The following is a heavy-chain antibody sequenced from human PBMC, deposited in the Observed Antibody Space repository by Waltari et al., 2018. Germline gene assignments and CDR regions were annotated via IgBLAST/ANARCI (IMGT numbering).Heavy chain of an antibody. CDR3: AKVNGKDDAFDI. CDR1: GFTFSSYG. V-gene: IGHV3-30*02. J-gene: IGHJ3*02. CDR2: IRYDGSNK. Sequence: QVQLVESGGGVVQPGGSLRLSCEASGFTFSSYGMHWVRQAPGKGLEWVAFIRYDGSNKYYADSVKGRFTISRDNSKNTLYLQMNSLRAEDTAVYYCAKVNGKDDAFDIWGQGTMVTVSS.